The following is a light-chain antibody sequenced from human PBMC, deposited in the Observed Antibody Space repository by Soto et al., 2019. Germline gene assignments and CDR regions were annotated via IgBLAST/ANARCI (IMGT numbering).Light chain of an antibody. CDR1: QDITYW. CDR3: QQAHSFPLT. CDR2: DAS. Sequence: DIQMTQSPSSVSASVGDRVTITCRASQDITYWLAWYQQTPGKVPKVLIYDASSLQGGVPSRFSGSGSGTDFTLTISSLQPEDSATYYCQQAHSFPLTFGGGTQVEIK. J-gene: IGKJ4*01. V-gene: IGKV1D-12*01.